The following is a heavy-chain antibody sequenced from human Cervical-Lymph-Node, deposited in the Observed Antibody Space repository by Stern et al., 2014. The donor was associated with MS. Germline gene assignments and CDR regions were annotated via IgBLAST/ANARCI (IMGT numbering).Heavy chain of an antibody. CDR1: GGFISRVLYY. Sequence: QVQLVESGPGLVKPSKTLSLTCTVSGGFISRVLYYLRSIPLHPGQGLVWIGYCHYSGSSYYNPSLKSRVTISRDTSKNQFSLKLSSVTAADTAVYYCARELSSSWYNWFDPWGQGTLVTVPS. CDR3: ARELSSSWYNWFDP. D-gene: IGHD6-13*01. CDR2: CHYSGSS. J-gene: IGHJ5*02. V-gene: IGHV4-31*03.